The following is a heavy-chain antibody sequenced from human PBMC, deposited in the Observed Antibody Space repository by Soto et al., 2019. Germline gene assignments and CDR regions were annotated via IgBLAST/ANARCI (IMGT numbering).Heavy chain of an antibody. Sequence: GGSLRLSCAASGFTFSSYSMNWVRQAPGKGLEWVSSISSSSSYIYYADSVKGRFTISRDNAKNSLYLQMNSLRAEDTAVYYCAREGRGYSGYDDACDIWGQGTMVTVSS. V-gene: IGHV3-21*01. CDR1: GFTFSSYS. CDR2: ISSSSSYI. J-gene: IGHJ3*02. CDR3: AREGRGYSGYDDACDI. D-gene: IGHD5-12*01.